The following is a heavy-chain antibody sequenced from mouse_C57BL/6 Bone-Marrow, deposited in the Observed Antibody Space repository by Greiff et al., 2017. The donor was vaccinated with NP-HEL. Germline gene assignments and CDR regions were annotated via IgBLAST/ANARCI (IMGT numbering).Heavy chain of an antibody. CDR1: GYTFTSYW. Sequence: QVQLQQPGAELVMPGASVKLSCKASGYTFTSYWMHWVKQRPGQGLEWIGEIDPSDSYTNYIQKFKGKSTLTVDKSSSTAYMQLSSLTSEDSAVYYCAREGANWDWYFDVWGTGTTVTVSS. CDR2: IDPSDSYT. D-gene: IGHD4-1*01. V-gene: IGHV1-69*01. J-gene: IGHJ1*03. CDR3: AREGANWDWYFDV.